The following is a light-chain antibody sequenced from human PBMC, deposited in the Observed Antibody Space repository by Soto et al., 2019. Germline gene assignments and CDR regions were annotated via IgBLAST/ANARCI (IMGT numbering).Light chain of an antibody. CDR2: AAS. V-gene: IGKV1-39*01. CDR3: QQSYSAPYT. J-gene: IGKJ2*01. Sequence: DIQMTQSPSSLSASVGDRVTITCRAIQSIYSSLKCYHQKPGKAPKLLIYAASNLQSGVPSRFSGSGSGTDFTLSISSLQPEDFATYYCQQSYSAPYTFGQGTKLDI. CDR1: QSIYSS.